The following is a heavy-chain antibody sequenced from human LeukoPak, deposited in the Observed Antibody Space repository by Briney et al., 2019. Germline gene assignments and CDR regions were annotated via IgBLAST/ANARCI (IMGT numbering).Heavy chain of an antibody. CDR3: ARHVSDDSSGYHQSDYYFDY. V-gene: IGHV3-7*05. CDR2: IKQDGSET. D-gene: IGHD3-22*01. J-gene: IGHJ4*02. CDR1: GFTFSNYW. Sequence: GGSLRLSCAASGFTFSNYWMIWLRQAPGKGLEWVANIKQDGSETYYVDSVRGRFSISRDNAKNSLYLQMNSLRAEDTAVYYCARHVSDDSSGYHQSDYYFDYWGQGTLVTVSS.